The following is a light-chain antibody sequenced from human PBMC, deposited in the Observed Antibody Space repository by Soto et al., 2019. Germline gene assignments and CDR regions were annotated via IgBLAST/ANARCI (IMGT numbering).Light chain of an antibody. CDR3: AAWHDSLNGYV. Sequence: QSVLTQPPSASGTPGQRVTISCSGSSSNIGSNTVNWYQQLPGTAPKLLIYSNNQRPSGVPDRFSGSKSGTSASLAISGLQSEYEADYYCAAWHDSLNGYVFGTGTKVTVL. V-gene: IGLV1-44*01. CDR1: SSNIGSNT. J-gene: IGLJ1*01. CDR2: SNN.